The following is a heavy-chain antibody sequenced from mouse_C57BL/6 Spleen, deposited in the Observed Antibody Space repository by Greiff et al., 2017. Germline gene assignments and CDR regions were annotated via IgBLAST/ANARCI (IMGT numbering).Heavy chain of an antibody. CDR1: GYTFTDYN. J-gene: IGHJ1*03. Sequence: EVQLQQSGPELVKPGASVKMPCKASGYTFTDYNMHWVKQSHGKSLEWIGYINPNNGGTSYNQKFKGKATLTVNKSSSTAYMELRSLTSEDSAVYYCARRRTTVVDFDVWGTGTTVTVSS. CDR3: ARRRTTVVDFDV. CDR2: INPNNGGT. V-gene: IGHV1-22*01. D-gene: IGHD1-1*01.